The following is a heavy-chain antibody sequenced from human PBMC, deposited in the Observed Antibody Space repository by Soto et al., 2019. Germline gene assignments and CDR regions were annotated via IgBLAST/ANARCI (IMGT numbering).Heavy chain of an antibody. J-gene: IGHJ6*02. D-gene: IGHD6-6*01. CDR2: IYPGDSDT. CDR1: GYSFTSYW. Sequence: PGESLKIPCNGSGYSFTSYWIGWVRQMPGKGLEWMGIIYPGDSDTRYSPSFQGQVTISADKSISTAYLQWSSLKASDTAMYYCARKSSSSSDYYYGMDVWGQGTTVTVSS. V-gene: IGHV5-51*01. CDR3: ARKSSSSSDYYYGMDV.